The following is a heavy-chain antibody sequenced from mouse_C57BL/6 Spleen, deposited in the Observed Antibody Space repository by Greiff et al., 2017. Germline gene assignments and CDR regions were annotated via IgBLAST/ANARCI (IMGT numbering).Heavy chain of an antibody. V-gene: IGHV1-64*01. CDR3: ASVTTVVAHYYAMDY. CDR1: GYTFTSYW. CDR2: IHPNSGST. Sequence: VQLQQPGAELVKPGASVKLSCKASGYTFTSYWMHWVKQRPGQGLEWIGMIHPNSGSTNYNEKFKGKATLTVDKSSSTAYMQLSSLTSEDSAVYYCASVTTVVAHYYAMDYWGQGTSVTVSS. D-gene: IGHD1-1*01. J-gene: IGHJ4*01.